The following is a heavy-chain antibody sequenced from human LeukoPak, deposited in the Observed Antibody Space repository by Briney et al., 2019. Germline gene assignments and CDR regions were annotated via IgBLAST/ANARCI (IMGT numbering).Heavy chain of an antibody. J-gene: IGHJ6*03. Sequence: SETLSLTCAVFGGSRGGYYRSWIRQPPGKGLEWIGEITHSGFTTYNASLKSRVTISQDTSKNQFSLTLTSVTAADTAVYYCSSGMVSDYYYRDVWGNGTTVIVSS. CDR1: GGSRGGYY. CDR2: ITHSGFT. CDR3: SSGMVSDYYYRDV. D-gene: IGHD5-18*01. V-gene: IGHV4-34*01.